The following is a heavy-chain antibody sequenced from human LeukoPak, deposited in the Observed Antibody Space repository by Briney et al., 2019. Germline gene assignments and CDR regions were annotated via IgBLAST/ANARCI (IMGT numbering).Heavy chain of an antibody. D-gene: IGHD5-24*01. CDR1: GFTFTSSA. Sequence: SVKVSCKASGFTFTSSAVQWVRQARGQRLEWIGWIVVGSGNTNYAQKFQERVTITRDMSTSTAHMELSSLRSEDTAVYYCAADPWGRWLQYNFDYWGQGTLVTVSS. J-gene: IGHJ4*02. V-gene: IGHV1-58*01. CDR2: IVVGSGNT. CDR3: AADPWGRWLQYNFDY.